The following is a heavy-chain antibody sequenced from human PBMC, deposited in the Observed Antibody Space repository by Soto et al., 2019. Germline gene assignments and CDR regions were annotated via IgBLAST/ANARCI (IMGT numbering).Heavy chain of an antibody. Sequence: ASVKVSCKVSGNTLTELSMHWVRQAPGKGLEWMGGFDPEDGETIYAQKFQGRVTMTEDTSTDTAYMELSSLRSEDTAVYYCATALYSSSAGSYFDYWGQGTLVTVSS. CDR3: ATALYSSSAGSYFDY. J-gene: IGHJ4*02. D-gene: IGHD6-6*01. CDR1: GNTLTELS. V-gene: IGHV1-24*01. CDR2: FDPEDGET.